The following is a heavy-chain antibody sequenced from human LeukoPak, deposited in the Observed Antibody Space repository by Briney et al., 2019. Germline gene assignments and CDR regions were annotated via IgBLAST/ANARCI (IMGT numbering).Heavy chain of an antibody. CDR2: LSGSGGST. D-gene: IGHD6-6*01. J-gene: IGHJ4*02. V-gene: IGHV3-23*01. CDR1: GFTFSSYA. Sequence: GGSLRLSCAASGFTFSSYAMSWVRQAPGKGLEWVSALSGSGGSTFYADPVKGRFAISRDNSKNTLYLQMSSLRAEDTAVYYCAKHRPKMYSSSSPFDYWGQGTQVTVSS. CDR3: AKHRPKMYSSSSPFDY.